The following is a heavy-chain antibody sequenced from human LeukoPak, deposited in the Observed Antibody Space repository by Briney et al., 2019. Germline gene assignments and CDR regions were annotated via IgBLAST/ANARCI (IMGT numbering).Heavy chain of an antibody. CDR3: ARSLWFGESYY. J-gene: IGHJ4*02. Sequence: GGSLRLSRAASGFTFSSYWMSWVRQAPGKGLEWVANIKQDGSEKYYVDSVKGRFTISRDNAKNSLYLQMNSLRAEDTAVYYCARSLWFGESYYWGQGTLVTVSS. CDR2: IKQDGSEK. D-gene: IGHD3-10*01. CDR1: GFTFSSYW. V-gene: IGHV3-7*04.